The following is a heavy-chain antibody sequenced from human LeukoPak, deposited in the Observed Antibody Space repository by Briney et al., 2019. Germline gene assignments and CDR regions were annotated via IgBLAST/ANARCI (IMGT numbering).Heavy chain of an antibody. CDR2: IRHSGGT. D-gene: IGHD3-10*02. V-gene: IGHV4-59*01. CDR3: ARAPKYYVGGKNWFAP. CDR1: GGSISSYP. J-gene: IGHJ5*02. Sequence: SETLSLTCNVSGGSISSYPWSWIRQPPGRGLGYIGLIRHSGGTDYNPSLKSRVTISVDTSKNQFSLKLSSVTAADTAVYYCARAPKYYVGGKNWFAPGGQETLVTVSS.